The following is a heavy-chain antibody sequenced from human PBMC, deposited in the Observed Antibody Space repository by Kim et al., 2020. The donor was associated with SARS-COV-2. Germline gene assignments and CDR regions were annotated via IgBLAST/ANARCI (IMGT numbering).Heavy chain of an antibody. Sequence: GGSLRLSCAASGFTFSSYSMNWVRQAPGKGLEWVSSISSSSSYIYYADSVKGRFTISRDNAKNSLYLQMNSLRAEDTAVYYCARSHYYDSSGFTAFDIWGQGTMVTVSS. J-gene: IGHJ3*02. CDR1: GFTFSSYS. D-gene: IGHD3-22*01. CDR3: ARSHYYDSSGFTAFDI. CDR2: ISSSSSYI. V-gene: IGHV3-21*01.